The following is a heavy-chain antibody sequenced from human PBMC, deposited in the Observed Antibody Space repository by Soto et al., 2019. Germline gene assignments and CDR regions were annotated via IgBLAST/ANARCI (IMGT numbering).Heavy chain of an antibody. CDR3: ARASSSGSYFAY. J-gene: IGHJ4*02. D-gene: IGHD6-6*01. CDR1: GFTFRSFS. V-gene: IGHV3-21*01. CDR2: ISSSSNYM. Sequence: EVQLVESGGGLVKPGGSLRLSCAASGFTFRSFSMNWVRQAPGEGLEWVSSISSSSNYMYYADSLKGRFTISRDNAKDSLFLQMHSLRAEDTAVYYCARASSSGSYFAYWGQGTLVTVSS.